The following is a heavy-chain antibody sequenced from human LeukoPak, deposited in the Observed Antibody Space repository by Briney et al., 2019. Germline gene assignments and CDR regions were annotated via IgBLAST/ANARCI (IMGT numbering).Heavy chain of an antibody. CDR1: GYTFSNYW. Sequence: GGSLRLSCAASGYTFSNYWMHWVRQALGKGLEWVSRIDTDGRTTNYADSVKGRFTIYRDNVQNTLYLQMNSLTAEDTAVYYCARDVAGARSYWGQGALVTVSS. D-gene: IGHD3-10*01. CDR2: IDTDGRTT. V-gene: IGHV3-74*01. CDR3: ARDVAGARSY. J-gene: IGHJ4*02.